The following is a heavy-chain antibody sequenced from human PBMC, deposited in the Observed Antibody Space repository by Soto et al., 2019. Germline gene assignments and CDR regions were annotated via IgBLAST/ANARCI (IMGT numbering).Heavy chain of an antibody. J-gene: IGHJ5*02. Sequence: SETLSLTCAVYGGSFSGYYWSWIRQPPGKGLEWIGEINHSGSTNYNPSLKSRVTISVDTSKNQFSLKLSSVTAADTAVYYCARGTGYYDSSGYFKRWFDPWGQGTLVTVSS. CDR3: ARGTGYYDSSGYFKRWFDP. D-gene: IGHD3-22*01. CDR1: GGSFSGYY. CDR2: INHSGST. V-gene: IGHV4-34*01.